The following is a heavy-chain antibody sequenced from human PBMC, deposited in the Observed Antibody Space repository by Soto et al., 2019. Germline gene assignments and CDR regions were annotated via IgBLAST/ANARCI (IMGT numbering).Heavy chain of an antibody. CDR1: GFTFSTYW. CDR2: ISSDGSTT. D-gene: IGHD2-15*01. V-gene: IGHV3-74*01. Sequence: GGSLRLSCAASGFTFSTYWMHWVRQGPGKGLVWVSRISSDGSTTSYADSVEGRFTIPRDNVKNTMYLQLNSLRAEDTAVYYCARADCSGGSCYWGWFDPWGPGTLVTVSS. J-gene: IGHJ5*02. CDR3: ARADCSGGSCYWGWFDP.